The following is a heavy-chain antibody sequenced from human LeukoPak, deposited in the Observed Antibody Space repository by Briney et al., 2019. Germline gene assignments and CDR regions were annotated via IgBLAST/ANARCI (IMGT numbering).Heavy chain of an antibody. V-gene: IGHV3-21*01. Sequence: GGSPRLSCAASGFTFSSYSMNWVRQAPGKGLEWVSSISSSSSYIYYADSVKGRFTISRDNAKNSLYLQMNSLRAEDTVVYYCARTYDILTGPFDYWGQGTLVTVSS. CDR3: ARTYDILTGPFDY. D-gene: IGHD3-9*01. CDR1: GFTFSSYS. CDR2: ISSSSSYI. J-gene: IGHJ4*02.